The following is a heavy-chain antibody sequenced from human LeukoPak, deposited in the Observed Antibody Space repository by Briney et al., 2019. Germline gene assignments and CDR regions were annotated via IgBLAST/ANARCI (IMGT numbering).Heavy chain of an antibody. J-gene: IGHJ4*02. V-gene: IGHV1-18*01. CDR1: GYTFTNYA. CDR2: ISAYNGNT. Sequence: GASVKVSCKASGYTFTNYAITWVRQAPGQGLEWMGWISAYNGNTNYAQKLQGRVTMTTDTSTNTAYMELRSLRSDDTAVYYCAREQDNYDSSGYYDYWGQGTLVTVSS. D-gene: IGHD3-22*01. CDR3: AREQDNYDSSGYYDY.